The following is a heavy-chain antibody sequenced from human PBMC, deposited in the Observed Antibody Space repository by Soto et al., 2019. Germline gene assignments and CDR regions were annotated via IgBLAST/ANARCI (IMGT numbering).Heavy chain of an antibody. CDR3: ARPLVAVARTRWFDP. D-gene: IGHD6-19*01. V-gene: IGHV3-23*04. CDR2: IDSSTGVNT. CDR1: GFTFSSFA. J-gene: IGHJ5*02. Sequence: EVQLAESGGGLVQPGGSLRLSCAVSGFTFSSFAMSWVRQAPGKGLEWVSAIDSSTGVNTYYADSVKGRFTISRDDSRSTLYLQMNSLRVDDTAVYYCARPLVAVARTRWFDPWGQGILVTVSS.